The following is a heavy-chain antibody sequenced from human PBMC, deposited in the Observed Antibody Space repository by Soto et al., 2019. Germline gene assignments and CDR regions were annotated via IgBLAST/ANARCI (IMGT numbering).Heavy chain of an antibody. CDR2: MNGAGTST. J-gene: IGHJ6*02. CDR1: GFTLTTYA. CDR3: ARGGADHYLYGMDV. D-gene: IGHD3-10*01. Sequence: EVQLLESGGGLVQPGGSLRLSCAASGFTLTTYAMTWVRQPPGKGLEWVSSMNGAGTSTSYADSVKGRFTTSRDNSKNTLYLEMNSLRAEDTAVYYCARGGADHYLYGMDVWGQGTTVIVSS. V-gene: IGHV3-23*01.